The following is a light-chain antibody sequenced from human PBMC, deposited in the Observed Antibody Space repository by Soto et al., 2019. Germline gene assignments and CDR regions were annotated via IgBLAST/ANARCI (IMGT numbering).Light chain of an antibody. V-gene: IGLV2-23*01. CDR2: EGS. CDR1: SSDVGSYNL. J-gene: IGLJ1*01. Sequence: QSVLTQPASVSGSPGQSITISCTGTSSDVGSYNLVSWYQQHPGKAPKLMIYEGSKRPSGVSNRFSGSKSGNTASLIISGLQAEDEADYYCCSYAGSNDVFGTGTKVTVL. CDR3: CSYAGSNDV.